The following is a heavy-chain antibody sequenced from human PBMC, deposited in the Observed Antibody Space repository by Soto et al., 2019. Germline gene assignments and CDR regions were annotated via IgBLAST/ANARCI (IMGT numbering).Heavy chain of an antibody. CDR1: GDSFTSYW. CDR3: ARLKAGYSSSWYRPGDY. Sequence: GESLKISCKGSGDSFTSYWISWVRQMPGKGLEWMGRIDPSDSYTNYSPSFQGHVTISADKSISTAYLQWSSLKASDTAMYYCARLKAGYSSSWYRPGDYWGQGTLVTVSS. J-gene: IGHJ4*02. V-gene: IGHV5-10-1*01. D-gene: IGHD6-13*01. CDR2: IDPSDSYT.